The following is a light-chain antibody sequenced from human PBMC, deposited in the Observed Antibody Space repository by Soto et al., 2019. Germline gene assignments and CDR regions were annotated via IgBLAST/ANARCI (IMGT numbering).Light chain of an antibody. CDR1: HDITSY. CDR2: DAS. Sequence: DIQMTQSPSSLSASVGDRVTITCQASHDITSYLNWYQHKPGKAPKLLSYDASILEAGVPSRFSGSGSGTDFTFTISSLQTEDVATYYCQKCDYLPIFGPGTTVDFK. CDR3: QKCDYLPI. J-gene: IGKJ3*01. V-gene: IGKV1-33*01.